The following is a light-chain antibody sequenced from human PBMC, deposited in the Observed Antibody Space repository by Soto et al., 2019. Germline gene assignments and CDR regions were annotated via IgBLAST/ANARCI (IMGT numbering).Light chain of an antibody. CDR2: DAS. CDR1: QSVSSY. Sequence: EIVLTQSPATLSLSPGERATLSCWASQSVSSYLAWYQHKPGQAPRLLIYDASNRATGIPARFSGSGSGTDFTLTISSLEPEDFAVYYCQQYGSSHHTFGQGTRLEIK. CDR3: QQYGSSHHT. V-gene: IGKV3-11*01. J-gene: IGKJ5*01.